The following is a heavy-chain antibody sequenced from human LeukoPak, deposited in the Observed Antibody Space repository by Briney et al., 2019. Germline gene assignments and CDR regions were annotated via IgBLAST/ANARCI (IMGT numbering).Heavy chain of an antibody. CDR2: IYYSGST. Sequence: SETLSLTCTVSGGSISRGDYYWSWIRQPPGKGLEWIGYIYYSGSTDYNPSLKSRVTISVDTSKNQFSLKLSSVTAADTAVYYCARGKSKFDYWGQGTLVTVTS. J-gene: IGHJ4*02. CDR3: ARGKSKFDY. CDR1: GGSISRGDYY. V-gene: IGHV4-30-4*01.